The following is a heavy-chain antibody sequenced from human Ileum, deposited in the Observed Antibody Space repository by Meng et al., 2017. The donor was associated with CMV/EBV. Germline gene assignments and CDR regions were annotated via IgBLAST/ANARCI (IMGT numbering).Heavy chain of an antibody. CDR2: LYPGGSI. J-gene: IGHJ4*02. CDR3: ARDQLVALDS. Sequence: SCAASGFAVSSTYMTWIRQAPGKGLEWVSVLYPGGSIYYADSVQGRVTISRDTSTNTLFLHMNSLRVDDTALYYCARDQLVALDSWGQGTLVTVFS. CDR1: GFAVSSTY. V-gene: IGHV3-66*02. D-gene: IGHD2-8*02.